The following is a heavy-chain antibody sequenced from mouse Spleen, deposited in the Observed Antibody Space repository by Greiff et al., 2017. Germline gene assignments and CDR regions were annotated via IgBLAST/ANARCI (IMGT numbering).Heavy chain of an antibody. CDR3: ARQGDGYGFDY. D-gene: IGHD2-2*01. Sequence: EVKLVESGGGLVKPGGSLKLSCAASGFTFSSYAMSWVRQTPEKRLEWVATISSGGSYTYYPDSVKGRFTISRDNAKNTLYLQMSSLRSEDTAMYYCARQGDGYGFDYWGQGTTLTVSS. CDR2: ISSGGSYT. CDR1: GFTFSSYA. J-gene: IGHJ2*01. V-gene: IGHV5-9-3*01.